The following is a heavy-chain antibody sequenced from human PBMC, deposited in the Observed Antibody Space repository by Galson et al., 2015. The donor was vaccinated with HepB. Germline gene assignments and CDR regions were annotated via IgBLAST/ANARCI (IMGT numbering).Heavy chain of an antibody. Sequence: SLRLSCAASGFTVSSNYMSWVRQAPGKGLEWVSVIYSGGSTYYADSVKGRFTISRDNSKNTLYLQMNSLRAEDTAVYYCARGRIAARFDYWGQGTLVTVSS. J-gene: IGHJ4*02. V-gene: IGHV3-53*01. CDR2: IYSGGST. CDR1: GFTVSSNY. D-gene: IGHD6-6*01. CDR3: ARGRIAARFDY.